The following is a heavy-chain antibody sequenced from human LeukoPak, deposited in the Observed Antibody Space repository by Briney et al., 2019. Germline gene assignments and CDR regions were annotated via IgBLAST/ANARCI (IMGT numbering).Heavy chain of an antibody. CDR1: GFTFSSYG. J-gene: IGHJ1*01. V-gene: IGHV3-33*01. D-gene: IGHD3-10*01. CDR3: ARERITMVRGVTPFQH. Sequence: GGSLRLSCAASGFTFSSYGMHWVRQAPGKGLEWVAVIWYDGSNKYYADSVKGRFTISRDNSKNTLYLQVNSLRAGDTAVYYCARERITMVRGVTPFQHWGQGTLVTVSS. CDR2: IWYDGSNK.